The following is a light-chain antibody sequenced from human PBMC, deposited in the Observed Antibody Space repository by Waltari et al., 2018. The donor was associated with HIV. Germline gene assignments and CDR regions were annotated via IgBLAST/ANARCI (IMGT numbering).Light chain of an antibody. CDR2: EGS. V-gene: IGLV2-23*01. Sequence: QSALTQPASVSGSPGQSITISCTGTSTDVGRSHLFSWYQQHPGKAPKLMIYEGSKRPSGVSNRFSGSKSGNTASLTISGLQAEDEADYYCCSYAGSSTYVFGTGTKVTVL. CDR3: CSYAGSSTYV. CDR1: STDVGRSHL. J-gene: IGLJ1*01.